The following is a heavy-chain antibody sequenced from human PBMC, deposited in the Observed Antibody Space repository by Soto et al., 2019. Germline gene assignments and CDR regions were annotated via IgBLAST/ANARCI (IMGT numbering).Heavy chain of an antibody. Sequence: GGSLRFSCAASGFTFSSYSMNWVRQAPGKGLEWVSSISRSSSYIYYADSVKGRFTISRDNAKNSLYLQMNSLRAEDTAVYYFARDLHDYVSFRFDPWGQGTLVPVSS. D-gene: IGHD3-16*01. CDR3: ARDLHDYVSFRFDP. J-gene: IGHJ5*01. CDR2: ISRSSSYI. CDR1: GFTFSSYS. V-gene: IGHV3-21*01.